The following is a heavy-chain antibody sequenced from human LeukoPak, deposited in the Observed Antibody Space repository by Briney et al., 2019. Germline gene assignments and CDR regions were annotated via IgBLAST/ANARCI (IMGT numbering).Heavy chain of an antibody. CDR3: ARDIAPAGLFFDY. V-gene: IGHV3-7*01. Sequence: GGSLRLSCAVSGFTFDDYGMSWVRQAPGKGLEWVANIKYDGSEKDYVDSVKGRFTISRDNAKNSLYLQMNSLRAEDTAVYYCARDIAPAGLFFDYWGQGTLVTVSS. D-gene: IGHD6-13*01. J-gene: IGHJ4*02. CDR2: IKYDGSEK. CDR1: GFTFDDYG.